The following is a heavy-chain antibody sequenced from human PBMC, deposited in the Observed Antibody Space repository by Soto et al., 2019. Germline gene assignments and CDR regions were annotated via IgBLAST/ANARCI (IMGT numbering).Heavy chain of an antibody. CDR2: TDPDGGTT. V-gene: IGHV3-74*01. Sequence: EVQLVVSGGGLVQPGGSLRLSCVASGFTLSSYWVHWVRQGPGKGLVWVSRTDPDGGTTDYADSVNGRFTISRDNAKNTVYLQMNSLGAEDTAVYHCARDLRGPYDYWGQGTLVTVSS. CDR1: GFTLSSYW. J-gene: IGHJ4*02. D-gene: IGHD3-10*01. CDR3: ARDLRGPYDY.